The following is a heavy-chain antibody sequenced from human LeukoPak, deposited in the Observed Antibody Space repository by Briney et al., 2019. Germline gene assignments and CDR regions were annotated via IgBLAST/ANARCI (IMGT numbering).Heavy chain of an antibody. D-gene: IGHD2-8*01. J-gene: IGHJ4*02. V-gene: IGHV5-51*01. CDR1: GYSFTSYW. CDR3: ARHRDCTNGICYKIDY. CDR2: IYPGDSDT. Sequence: GESLKISCKGSGYSFTSYWIAWVRQMPGKGLEWIGIIYPGDSDTRYSPSFQGQVTISADKSITTAYLQWSSLKASDTAMYYCARHRDCTNGICYKIDYWGQGTLVTVSS.